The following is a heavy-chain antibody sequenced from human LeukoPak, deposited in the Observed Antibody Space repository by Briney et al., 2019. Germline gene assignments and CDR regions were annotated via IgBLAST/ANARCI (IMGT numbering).Heavy chain of an antibody. V-gene: IGHV4-59*01. CDR2: IYYSGST. D-gene: IGHD1-1*01. CDR3: ARGHTRYYFGY. J-gene: IGHJ4*02. Sequence: SETLSLTCTVSGGSISSYYWSWLRQPPGKGLEWIGYIYYSGSTNYNPSLKSRVTISVDTSKNQFSLKLSSVTAADTAVYYCARGHTRYYFGYWGQGTLVTVSS. CDR1: GGSISSYY.